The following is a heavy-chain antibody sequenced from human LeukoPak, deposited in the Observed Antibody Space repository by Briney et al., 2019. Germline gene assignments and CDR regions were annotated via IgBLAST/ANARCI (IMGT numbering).Heavy chain of an antibody. J-gene: IGHJ3*01. CDR2: TYYTPKWNA. D-gene: IGHD6-25*01. Sequence: SQTLSLTSAISGDSVSTSGVAWNWVRQSPSRGLEWLGRTYYTPKWNADYALSVKSRIVVNPDTSKNQLSLQVNSVTSEDTAVYYCARGRASAFDVWGQGTMVTVSS. CDR3: ARGRASAFDV. V-gene: IGHV6-1*01. CDR1: GDSVSTSGVA.